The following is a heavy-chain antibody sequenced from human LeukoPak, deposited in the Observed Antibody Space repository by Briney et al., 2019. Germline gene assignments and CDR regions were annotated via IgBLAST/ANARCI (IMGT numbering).Heavy chain of an antibody. CDR2: IYHSGRT. Sequence: SETLSLTCTVSGYSISSGYYWGWIRPPPGKGLEWIGSIYHSGRTYYNPSLKSRVTISVDTSKNQLSLKLSSVTAADTAVYYCARGGSLYYYDSTYYFDYWGQGTLVTVSS. D-gene: IGHD3-22*01. CDR1: GYSISSGYY. V-gene: IGHV4-38-2*02. J-gene: IGHJ4*02. CDR3: ARGGSLYYYDSTYYFDY.